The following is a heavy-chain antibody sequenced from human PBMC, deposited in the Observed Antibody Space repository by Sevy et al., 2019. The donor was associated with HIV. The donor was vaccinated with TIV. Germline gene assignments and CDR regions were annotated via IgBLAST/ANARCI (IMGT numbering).Heavy chain of an antibody. CDR3: ARDPGYGDYLDY. CDR2: ISYDGSNK. Sequence: GGSLRLSCAASGFTFSSYAMHRVRQAPGKGLEWVAVISYDGSNKYYADSVKGRFTISRDNSKNTLYLQMNSLRAEDTAVYYCARDPGYGDYLDYWGQGTLVTVSS. D-gene: IGHD4-17*01. CDR1: GFTFSSYA. J-gene: IGHJ4*02. V-gene: IGHV3-30-3*01.